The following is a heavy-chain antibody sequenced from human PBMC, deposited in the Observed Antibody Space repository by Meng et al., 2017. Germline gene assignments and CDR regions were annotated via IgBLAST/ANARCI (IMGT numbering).Heavy chain of an antibody. CDR2: IIPIFGTA. CDR1: GGTFSSYA. D-gene: IGHD6-13*01. Sequence: QVQVVQAGAEVKKPGSSGKGPCKASGGTFSSYAISWVRQAPGQGLEWMGGIIPIFGTANYAQKFQGRVTITADESTSTAFMELSSLRSEDTAVYYCARDIAGCFGYWGQGTLVTVSS. J-gene: IGHJ4*02. CDR3: ARDIAGCFGY. V-gene: IGHV1-69*01.